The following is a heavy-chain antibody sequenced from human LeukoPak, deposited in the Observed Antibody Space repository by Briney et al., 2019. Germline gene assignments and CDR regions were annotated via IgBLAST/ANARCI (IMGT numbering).Heavy chain of an antibody. J-gene: IGHJ4*02. D-gene: IGHD5-12*01. V-gene: IGHV3-21*01. CDR3: ARDPSGYDGGFDY. CDR2: ISSSSSYI. CDR1: GFTFSSYS. Sequence: GGSLRLSCAASGFTFSSYSMNWVRQAPGKGLEWVSSISSSSSYIYYADSVKGRFTISRDNAKNSLYLQMNSLRAEDTAVYYCARDPSGYDGGFDYWGQGTLVTVSS.